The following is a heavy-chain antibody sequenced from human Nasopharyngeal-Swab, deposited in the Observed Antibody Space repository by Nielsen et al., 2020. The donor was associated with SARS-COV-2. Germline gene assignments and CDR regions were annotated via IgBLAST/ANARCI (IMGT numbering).Heavy chain of an antibody. CDR2: IYPGDSDT. CDR1: GYSFTSYW. D-gene: IGHD3-22*01. V-gene: IGHV5-51*01. Sequence: GESLKISCKGSGYSFTSYWIGWVRQMPGKGLERMGIIYPGDSDTRSSPSFQGLVTISADKSISTAYLQWSSLKASDTAMYFCARLDYYDSSGYYSLIGPEYYFDYWGQGTLVTVSS. CDR3: ARLDYYDSSGYYSLIGPEYYFDY. J-gene: IGHJ4*02.